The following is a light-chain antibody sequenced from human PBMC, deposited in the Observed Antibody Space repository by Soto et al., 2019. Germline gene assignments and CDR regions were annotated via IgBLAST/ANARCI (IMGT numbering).Light chain of an antibody. J-gene: IGLJ2*01. CDR3: CSYAGSSTVV. V-gene: IGLV2-23*01. CDR2: EGS. Sequence: QAVVTQPASVSGSPGQSITISCTGTSSDVGRYNLVSWYQQHPGKAPKLMIYEGSKRPSGVSNRFSGSKSGNTASLTISGLQAEDEADYYCCSYAGSSTVVFGGGTKVTVL. CDR1: SSDVGRYNL.